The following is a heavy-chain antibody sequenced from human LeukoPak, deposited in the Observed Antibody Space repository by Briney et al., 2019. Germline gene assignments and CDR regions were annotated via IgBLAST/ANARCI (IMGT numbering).Heavy chain of an antibody. CDR2: IRFDGTNK. CDR3: AKGEVDTAMEDYYYYYYYMDV. CDR1: GFSFSNYG. J-gene: IGHJ6*03. V-gene: IGHV3-30*02. Sequence: GGSLRLSCAASGFSFSNYGMHWVRQAPGKGLEWVAFIRFDGTNKFYADSVKGRFTISRDNSKNTLYLQMNSLRAEDTAVYYCAKGEVDTAMEDYYYYYYYMDVWGKGTTVTISS. D-gene: IGHD5-18*01.